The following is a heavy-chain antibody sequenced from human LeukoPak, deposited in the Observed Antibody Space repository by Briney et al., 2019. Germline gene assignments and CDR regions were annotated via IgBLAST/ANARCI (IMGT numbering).Heavy chain of an antibody. V-gene: IGHV3-30*18. Sequence: GRSLRLSCAASGFTFSSYGMHWVRQAPGKGLEWVSVISSDGSNKYYADSVKGRFTISRDNTKNTLYLQMNSLRAEDTAVFFCENENYYDSSGYLDNWGQGTLVTVSS. D-gene: IGHD3-22*01. J-gene: IGHJ4*02. CDR3: ENENYYDSSGYLDN. CDR2: ISSDGSNK. CDR1: GFTFSSYG.